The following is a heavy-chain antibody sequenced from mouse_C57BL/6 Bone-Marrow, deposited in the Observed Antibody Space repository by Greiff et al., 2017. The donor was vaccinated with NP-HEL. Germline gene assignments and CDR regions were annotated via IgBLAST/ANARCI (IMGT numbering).Heavy chain of an antibody. CDR3: ATLTTVVAKGGWFAY. Sequence: VQLQQSVAELVRPGASVKLSCTASGFNIKNTYMHWVKQRPEQGLEWIGRIDPANGNTKYAPKFQGKATITADTSSNTAYLQLSSLTSEDTAIYYCATLTTVVAKGGWFAYWGQGTLVTVSA. D-gene: IGHD1-1*01. J-gene: IGHJ3*01. CDR2: IDPANGNT. CDR1: GFNIKNTY. V-gene: IGHV14-3*01.